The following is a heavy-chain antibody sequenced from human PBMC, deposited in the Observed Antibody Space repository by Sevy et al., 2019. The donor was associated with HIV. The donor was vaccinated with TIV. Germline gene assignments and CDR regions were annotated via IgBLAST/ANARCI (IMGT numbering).Heavy chain of an antibody. D-gene: IGHD3-22*01. Sequence: GGSLRLSCAASGFTFSSYPRHWVRQTPGKGLEWVAVISYDGSNKYYADSVKGRLTISRDNSKNTLYVQMNSLRAEDTAVFYCGRDREMGNYYDSSGSIDYWGQGTLVTVSS. CDR3: GRDREMGNYYDSSGSIDY. J-gene: IGHJ4*02. CDR1: GFTFSSYP. CDR2: ISYDGSNK. V-gene: IGHV3-30*04.